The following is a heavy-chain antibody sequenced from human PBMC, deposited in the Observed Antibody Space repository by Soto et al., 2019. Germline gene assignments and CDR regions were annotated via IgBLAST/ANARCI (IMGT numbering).Heavy chain of an antibody. J-gene: IGHJ4*02. V-gene: IGHV4-39*01. D-gene: IGHD1-26*01. CDR1: GGSISSSSYY. Sequence: SETLSLTCTVSGGSISSSSYYWGWIRQPPGKGLEWIGSIYYSGSTYYNPSLKSRVTLSVDTSKNQFSLKLSSVTAADTAVYYCARNRPGWEPCYFDYWGQGTLVTVSS. CDR3: ARNRPGWEPCYFDY. CDR2: IYYSGST.